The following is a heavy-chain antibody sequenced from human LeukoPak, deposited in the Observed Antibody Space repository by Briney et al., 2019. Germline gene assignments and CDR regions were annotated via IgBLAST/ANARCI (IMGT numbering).Heavy chain of an antibody. J-gene: IGHJ2*01. Sequence: SETLSLTCTVSGGSISSSNYYWGWIRQPPGKGLEWIGNIYYSGSTYYNPSFKSRLTISVDTSKNEFSLILTSVTAADTAEYYCARHLYYSASAFWYIDLWGRGTLVIVSP. CDR3: ARHLYYSASAFWYIDL. V-gene: IGHV4-39*01. CDR2: IYYSGST. CDR1: GGSISSSNYY. D-gene: IGHD3-10*01.